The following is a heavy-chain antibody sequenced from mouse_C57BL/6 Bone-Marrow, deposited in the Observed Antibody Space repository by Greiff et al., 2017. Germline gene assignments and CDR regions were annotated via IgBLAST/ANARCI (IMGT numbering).Heavy chain of an antibody. CDR1: GYTFTSYW. J-gene: IGHJ3*01. CDR2: IYPGSGST. V-gene: IGHV1-55*01. D-gene: IGHD2-12*01. CDR3: ARQGGLRREVAY. Sequence: VQLQQPGAELVKPGASVKMSCKASGYTFTSYWITWVKQRPGQGLEWIGDIYPGSGSTNYNEKFKSKATLTVDTSSSTAYMQLSSLTSEESAVYYCARQGGLRREVAYWGQGTLVTVSA.